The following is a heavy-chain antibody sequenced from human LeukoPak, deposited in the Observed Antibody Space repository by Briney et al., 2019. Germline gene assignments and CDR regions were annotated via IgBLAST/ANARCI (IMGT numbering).Heavy chain of an antibody. CDR1: SGSISSDY. D-gene: IGHD3-22*01. Sequence: SETLSLTCTVSSGSISSDYWSWIRQPPGKGLEWIGYIYYSGSTNYNPSLKSRVTISVDTSKNQFSLKLSSVTAADTAVYYCARYYYDSSGYYYGGEYYFDYWGQGTLVTVSS. J-gene: IGHJ4*02. CDR3: ARYYYDSSGYYYGGEYYFDY. CDR2: IYYSGST. V-gene: IGHV4-59*01.